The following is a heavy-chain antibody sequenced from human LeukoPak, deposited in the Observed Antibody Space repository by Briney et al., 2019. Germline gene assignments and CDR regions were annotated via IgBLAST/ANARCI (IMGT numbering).Heavy chain of an antibody. CDR2: INSDGSGT. CDR1: GITFSIYW. CDR3: LRDYKAMDV. V-gene: IGHV3-74*01. Sequence: GGSLRLSCAASGITFSIYWMHWVRQAPGKGLVWVARINSDGSGTSYADSVKGRFTISRDNAKNTLYLQMDSLRAEDTAVYFCLRDYKAMDVWGQGTTVTVSS. J-gene: IGHJ6*02. D-gene: IGHD1-1*01.